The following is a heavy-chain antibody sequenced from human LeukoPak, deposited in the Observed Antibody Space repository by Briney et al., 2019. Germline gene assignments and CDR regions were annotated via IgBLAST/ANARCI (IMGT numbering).Heavy chain of an antibody. J-gene: IGHJ4*02. CDR2: NYHSGST. CDR3: ARDGGIGAAGSYLDY. CDR1: GGSISSSNW. V-gene: IGHV4-4*02. D-gene: IGHD6-13*01. Sequence: SETLSLTCAVSGGSISSSNWWSWVRRPPGKGLEWIGENYHSGSTNYNPSLKSRVTISVDKSKNQFSLKLSSVTAADTAVYYCARDGGIGAAGSYLDYWGQGTLVTVSS.